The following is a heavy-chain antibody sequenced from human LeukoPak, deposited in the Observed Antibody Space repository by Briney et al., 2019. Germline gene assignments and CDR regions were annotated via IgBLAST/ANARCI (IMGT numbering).Heavy chain of an antibody. D-gene: IGHD5-18*01. Sequence: SDTLSLTCTVSGGSLNIDHWSWIRQPPGKGLEWIGYIHYSGSTKYNPCLRSRVTMSVDTSKHQFSLKLTSVTAADTAVYYCARGSGRGYSYGYFDYWGQGTLVTVSS. CDR2: IHYSGST. CDR3: ARGSGRGYSYGYFDY. V-gene: IGHV4-59*07. J-gene: IGHJ4*02. CDR1: GGSLNIDH.